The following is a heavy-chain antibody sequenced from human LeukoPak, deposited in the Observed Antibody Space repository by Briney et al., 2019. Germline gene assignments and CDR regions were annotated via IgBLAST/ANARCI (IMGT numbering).Heavy chain of an antibody. Sequence: PGRSLRPSCAPSGFSLSDFYMSWIRHAPGGGLEWISYIGTRSNPIYYADSVKGRFTISRDDAKNSLYLQMNSLRDEDTAVYFCAREARGSGRDFDYWGQGILVTVPS. V-gene: IGHV3-11*01. CDR1: GFSLSDFY. CDR2: IGTRSNPI. J-gene: IGHJ4*02. CDR3: AREARGSGRDFDY. D-gene: IGHD1-26*01.